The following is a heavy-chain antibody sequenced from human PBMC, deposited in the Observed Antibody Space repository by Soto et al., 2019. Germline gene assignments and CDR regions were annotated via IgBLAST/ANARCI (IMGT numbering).Heavy chain of an antibody. CDR2: ISGSGGST. V-gene: IGHV3-23*01. Sequence: GGSLRLSCAASGFPFASYAMSWVRQAPGKGLEWVSAISGSGGSTYYADSVRGRFTISRDNAKNSLYLQMNSLRDEDTAVYYCARDFGYSSSWQIPRYYYYYGMDVWGQGTTVTVSS. CDR3: ARDFGYSSSWQIPRYYYYYGMDV. CDR1: GFPFASYA. J-gene: IGHJ6*02. D-gene: IGHD6-13*01.